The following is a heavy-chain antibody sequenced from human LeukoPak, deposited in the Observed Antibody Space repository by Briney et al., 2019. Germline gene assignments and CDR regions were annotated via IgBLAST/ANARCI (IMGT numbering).Heavy chain of an antibody. CDR1: GFTFSSYS. D-gene: IGHD6-19*01. V-gene: IGHV3-21*01. Sequence: GGSLRLSCAASGFTFSSYSMNWVRQAPGKGLEWVSSISSSSSYIYYADSVKGRFTISRDNAKNSLYLQMNSLRAEDTAVYYCARAVAGPILIFDYWGQGTLVTVSS. CDR3: ARAVAGPILIFDY. J-gene: IGHJ4*02. CDR2: ISSSSSYI.